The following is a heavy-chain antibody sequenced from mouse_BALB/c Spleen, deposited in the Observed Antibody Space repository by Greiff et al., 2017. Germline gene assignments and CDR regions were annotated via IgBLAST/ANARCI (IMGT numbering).Heavy chain of an antibody. V-gene: IGHV5-6-3*01. Sequence: EVKLVESGGGLVQPGGSLKLSCAASGFTFSSYGMSWVRQTPDKRLELVATINSNGGSTYYPDSVKGRFTISRDNAKNTLYLQMSSLKSEDTAMYYCARWTYYGNYVGFFAYWGQGTLVTVSA. CDR3: ARWTYYGNYVGFFAY. D-gene: IGHD2-10*01. CDR2: INSNGGST. CDR1: GFTFSSYG. J-gene: IGHJ3*01.